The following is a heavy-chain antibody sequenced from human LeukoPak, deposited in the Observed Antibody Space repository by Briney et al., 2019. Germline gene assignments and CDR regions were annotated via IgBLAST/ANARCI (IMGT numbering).Heavy chain of an antibody. Sequence: KPSETLSLTCAVYGGSFSGYYWSWIRQPPGKGLEWIGEINHSGSTNYNPSLKSRVTISVDTSKNQFSLKLSSVTAADTAVYYCARGLGAAAAPFDYWGQGTLVTVSS. CDR3: ARGLGAAAAPFDY. J-gene: IGHJ4*02. CDR2: INHSGST. CDR1: GGSFSGYY. V-gene: IGHV4-34*01. D-gene: IGHD6-13*01.